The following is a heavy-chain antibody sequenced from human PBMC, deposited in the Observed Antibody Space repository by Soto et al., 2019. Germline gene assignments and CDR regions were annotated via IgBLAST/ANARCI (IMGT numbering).Heavy chain of an antibody. V-gene: IGHV1-8*01. D-gene: IGHD2-15*01. Sequence: QVQLVQSGAEVKKPGASVKVSCKASGYTFTNSDINWVRQAPGQGLEWMGWMNPDSGHAAYAQEFQGRVTLTTSTSPATVYMEMRSLGSEDTAVYYCARRPHCSGGICYYGLDTWGQGTLVTVSS. CDR3: ARRPHCSGGICYYGLDT. J-gene: IGHJ5*02. CDR1: GYTFTNSD. CDR2: MNPDSGHA.